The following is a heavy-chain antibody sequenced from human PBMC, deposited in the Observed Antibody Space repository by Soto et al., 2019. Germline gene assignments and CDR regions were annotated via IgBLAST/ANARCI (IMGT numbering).Heavy chain of an antibody. J-gene: IGHJ4*02. CDR3: ARESEDLTSNFDY. V-gene: IGHV3-21*06. Sequence: SGGSLRLSCAASGFTFTRYSMNWVRQAPGKGLEWVSSISSTTNYIYYGDSMKGRFTISRDNAKNSLYLEMNSLRAEDTAVYYCARESEDLTSNFDYWGQGTLVTISS. CDR1: GFTFTRYS. CDR2: ISSTTNYI.